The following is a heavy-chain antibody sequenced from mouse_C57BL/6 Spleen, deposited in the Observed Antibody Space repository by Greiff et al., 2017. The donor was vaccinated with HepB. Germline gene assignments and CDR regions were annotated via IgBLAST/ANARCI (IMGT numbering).Heavy chain of an antibody. CDR1: GFTFSSYA. D-gene: IGHD4-1*01. CDR2: ISDGGSYT. CDR3: ARDHWDYAMDY. J-gene: IGHJ4*01. Sequence: EVHLVESGGGLVKPGGSLKLSCAASGFTFSSYAMSWVRQTPEKRLEWVATISDGGSYTYYPDNVKDRFTISRDNAKNNLYLQMSHLKSEDTAMYYCARDHWDYAMDYWGQGTSVTVSS. V-gene: IGHV5-4*01.